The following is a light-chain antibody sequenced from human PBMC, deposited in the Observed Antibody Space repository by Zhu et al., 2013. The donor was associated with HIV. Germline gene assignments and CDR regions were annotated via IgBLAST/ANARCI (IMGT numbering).Light chain of an antibody. CDR3: QKYDSAPHT. J-gene: IGKJ2*01. V-gene: IGKV1-27*01. CDR1: QGISTY. CDR2: AAS. Sequence: IQMTQSPSSLSASVGDRVTITCRASQGISTYLAWYQQKPGRVPSLLIYAASTLQSGVPSRFSGSGSGTDFTLTISSLQPDDVATYYCQKYDSAPHTFGQGTRLEIK.